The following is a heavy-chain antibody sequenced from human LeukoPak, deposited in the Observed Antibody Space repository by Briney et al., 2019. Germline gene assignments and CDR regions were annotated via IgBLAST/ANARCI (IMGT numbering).Heavy chain of an antibody. CDR3: ARVSFHNWNYVFGFDY. CDR1: GYTFTSYG. V-gene: IGHV1-69*13. D-gene: IGHD1-7*01. CDR2: IIPIFGTA. Sequence: RASVKVSCKASGYTFTSYGISWVRQAPGQGLEWMGGIIPIFGTANYAQKFQGRVTITADESTSTAYMELSSLRSEDTAVYYCARVSFHNWNYVFGFDYWGQGTLVTVSS. J-gene: IGHJ4*02.